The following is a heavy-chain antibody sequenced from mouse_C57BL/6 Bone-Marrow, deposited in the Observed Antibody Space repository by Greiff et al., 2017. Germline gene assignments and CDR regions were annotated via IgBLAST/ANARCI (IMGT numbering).Heavy chain of an antibody. V-gene: IGHV1-19*01. CDR1: GYTFTDYY. Sequence: EVQLQQSGPVLVKPGASVKMSCKASGYTFTDYYMNWVKQSHGKSLEWIGVINPYNGGTSYNQKFKGKATLTVDKSSSTAYMELNSLTSEDSAVYYCARKRYVESRMDYWGQGTSVTVSS. D-gene: IGHD2-10*02. J-gene: IGHJ4*01. CDR3: ARKRYVESRMDY. CDR2: INPYNGGT.